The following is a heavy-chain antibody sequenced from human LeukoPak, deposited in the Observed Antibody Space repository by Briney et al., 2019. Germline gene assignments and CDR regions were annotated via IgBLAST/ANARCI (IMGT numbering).Heavy chain of an antibody. CDR2: INHSGST. CDR1: GGSFSGYY. Sequence: SETLSLTCAVYGGSFSGYYWSWIRQPPGKGLEWIGEINHSGSTNYNPSLKSRVTISVDTSKDQFSLKLSSVTAADTAVYYCASLTAPRDYWGQGTLVTVSS. V-gene: IGHV4-34*01. J-gene: IGHJ4*02. CDR3: ASLTAPRDY.